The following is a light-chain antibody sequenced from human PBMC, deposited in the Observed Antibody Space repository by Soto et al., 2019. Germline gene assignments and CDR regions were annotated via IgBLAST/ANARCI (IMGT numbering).Light chain of an antibody. Sequence: EIVLTQSPATLSLSPGERATLSCRASQSVSSYLAWYQQKPGQAPRLLIYDASNRATGIPARFSGSGSGTHFPLTISSLEPEDFAVYYCQLRSNWPPYTFGQGTKLEIK. CDR2: DAS. CDR1: QSVSSY. CDR3: QLRSNWPPYT. J-gene: IGKJ2*01. V-gene: IGKV3-11*01.